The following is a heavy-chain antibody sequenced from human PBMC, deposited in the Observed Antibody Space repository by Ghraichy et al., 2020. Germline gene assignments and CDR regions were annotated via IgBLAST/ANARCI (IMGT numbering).Heavy chain of an antibody. D-gene: IGHD5/OR15-5a*01. J-gene: IGHJ4*02. CDR2: TYYRSKWYN. CDR3: ARESRISPRETGILFDY. V-gene: IGHV6-1*01. CDR1: GDSVSSNSAA. Sequence: SQTLSLTCAISGDSVSSNSAAWNWIRQSPSRGLEWLGRTYYRSKWYNDYAVSVKSRITINPDTSKNQFSLQLNSVTPEDTAVYYCARESRISPRETGILFDYWGQGTLVTVSS.